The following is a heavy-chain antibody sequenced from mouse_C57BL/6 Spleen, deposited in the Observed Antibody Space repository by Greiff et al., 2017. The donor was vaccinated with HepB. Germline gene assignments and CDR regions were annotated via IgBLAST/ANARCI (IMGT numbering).Heavy chain of an antibody. Sequence: QVQLQQPGAELVRPGSSVKLSCKASGYTFTSYWMDWVKQRPGQGLEWIGNIYPSDSETHYNQKFKDKATLTVDKSSSTAYVQLSSLTSEDSAVYYCARSYGNYDEFAYWGQGTLVTVSA. D-gene: IGHD2-10*02. CDR1: GYTFTSYW. V-gene: IGHV1-61*01. CDR3: ARSYGNYDEFAY. CDR2: IYPSDSET. J-gene: IGHJ3*01.